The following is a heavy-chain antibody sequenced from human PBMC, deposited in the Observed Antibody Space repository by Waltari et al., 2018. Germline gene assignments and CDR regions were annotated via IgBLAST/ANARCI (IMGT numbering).Heavy chain of an antibody. V-gene: IGHV4-30-4*01. Sequence: YWVWIRQPPGKGLEWIGYIYYSGSAYYNPSLKSRVTISVDTSKNQFSLNLSSVTAADTAVYYCASEVGATEAADSWGQGTLVTVSS. CDR1: Y. CDR3: ASEVGATEAADS. CDR2: IYYSGSA. D-gene: IGHD1-26*01. J-gene: IGHJ4*02.